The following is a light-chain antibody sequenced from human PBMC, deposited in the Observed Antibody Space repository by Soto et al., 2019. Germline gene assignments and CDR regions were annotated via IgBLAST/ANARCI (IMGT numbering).Light chain of an antibody. CDR2: AAS. J-gene: IGKJ3*01. V-gene: IGKV1-8*01. CDR1: QGISSY. Sequence: AIRMTQSPYSLSASAGDRVTITCRASQGISSYVAWYQQKAGRAPKLLIYAASTLQSGVPSRFSGSGSGTDFTLTISCLQSEDFATYYCQQYSTYPFTFGPGTKVDLK. CDR3: QQYSTYPFT.